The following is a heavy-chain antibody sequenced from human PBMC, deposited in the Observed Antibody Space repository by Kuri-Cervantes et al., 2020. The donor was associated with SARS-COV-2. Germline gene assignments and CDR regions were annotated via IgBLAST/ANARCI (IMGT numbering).Heavy chain of an antibody. CDR2: IYPGDSDT. D-gene: IGHD3-10*01. V-gene: IGHV5-51*01. Sequence: GGSLRLSCKGSGYDFSTYWIGWVRQMPGKGLEWMGIIYPGDSDTRYSPSFEGQVTISADKSISTAYMELSRLRSDDTAVYYCASFHTAMGPNYNYYGSGSQDFDYWGQGTLVTVSS. CDR3: ASFHTAMGPNYNYYGSGSQDFDY. J-gene: IGHJ4*02. CDR1: GYDFSTYW.